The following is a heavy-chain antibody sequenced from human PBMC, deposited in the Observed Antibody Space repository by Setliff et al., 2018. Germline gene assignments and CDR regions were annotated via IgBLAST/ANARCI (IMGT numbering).Heavy chain of an antibody. CDR1: RGTFSSYG. V-gene: IGHV1-69*05. Sequence: SVKVSCKASRGTFSSYGISWVRQAPGQGLEWLGGTIPNFGTTNYAQEFQGRVTIITDESTSTAYMQLSSLRSDDTAVYYCVREGVDSRSSTDYRYYMDVWGKGTTVTVSS. CDR2: TIPNFGTT. CDR3: VREGVDSRSSTDYRYYMDV. D-gene: IGHD3-22*01. J-gene: IGHJ6*03.